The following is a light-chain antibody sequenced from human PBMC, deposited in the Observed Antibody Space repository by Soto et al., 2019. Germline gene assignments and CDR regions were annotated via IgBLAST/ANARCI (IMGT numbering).Light chain of an antibody. CDR2: MAS. CDR1: QSISSW. J-gene: IGKJ1*01. V-gene: IGKV1-5*03. CDR3: KQYNVDSPT. Sequence: DIQMTQSPSTLSASVGDRVTITCRASQSISSWLAWYQQKPGKAPNLLIYMASTLESGVPSRFSGSGSGTEFTLTITSLQPDEFATYYCKQYNVDSPTFGQGTKVEI.